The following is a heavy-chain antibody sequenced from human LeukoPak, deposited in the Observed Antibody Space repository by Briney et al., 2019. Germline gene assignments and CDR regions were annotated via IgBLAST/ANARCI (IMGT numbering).Heavy chain of an antibody. Sequence: PSQTLSLTCTVSGGSISSGDYYWSWIRQPPGKGLEWIGYIYYSGSTYYNPSLKSRVTISVDTSKNQFSPKLSSVTAADTAVYYCARVPDYYDSSGYFDYWGQGTLVTVSS. CDR2: IYYSGST. D-gene: IGHD3-22*01. V-gene: IGHV4-30-4*01. CDR3: ARVPDYYDSSGYFDY. CDR1: GGSISSGDYY. J-gene: IGHJ4*02.